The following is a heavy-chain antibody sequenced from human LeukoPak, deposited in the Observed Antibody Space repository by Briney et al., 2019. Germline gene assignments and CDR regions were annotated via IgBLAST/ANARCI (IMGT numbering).Heavy chain of an antibody. CDR1: GFTFSTFW. CDR3: ARVYDSSGYYYVGVDY. CDR2: KKQDGSEK. V-gene: IGHV3-7*01. Sequence: PGGSLSLSCPASGFTFSTFWMSWFRQPQGKGLEGVPTKKQDGSEKYYVDSVKGRFTISRDNAKNSLYLQMNSLRAEDTAVYYCARVYDSSGYYYVGVDYWGQGTLVTVSS. J-gene: IGHJ4*02. D-gene: IGHD3-22*01.